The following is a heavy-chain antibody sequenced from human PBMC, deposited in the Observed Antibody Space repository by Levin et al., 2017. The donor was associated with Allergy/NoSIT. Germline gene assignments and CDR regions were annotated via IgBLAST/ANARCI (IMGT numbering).Heavy chain of an antibody. CDR2: IYYSGST. J-gene: IGHJ3*02. Sequence: SETLSLTCTVSGGSVSSGSYYWSWIRQPPGKGLEWIGYIYYSGSTNYNPSLKSRVTISVDTSKNQFSLKLSSVTAAGTAVYYCAREPNAFDIWGQGTMVTVSS. CDR3: AREPNAFDI. CDR1: GGSVSSGSYY. V-gene: IGHV4-61*01.